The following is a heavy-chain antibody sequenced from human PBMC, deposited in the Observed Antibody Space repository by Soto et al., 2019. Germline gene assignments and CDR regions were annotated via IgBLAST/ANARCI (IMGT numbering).Heavy chain of an antibody. CDR3: AKGDYVSGAFYNTGVY. J-gene: IGHJ4*02. D-gene: IGHD3-22*01. CDR2: SRNKANSYTT. CDR1: GFTFSDHY. V-gene: IGHV3-72*01. Sequence: EVQLVESGGGLVHTGESLRLSCAASGFTFSDHYMDWVRQAPGKGLEWVGRSRNKANSYTTEYAASVKGRFTVSRDDSKNSLYLQMNSLKTEDTAVYYCAKGDYVSGAFYNTGVYWGQGTLVTVSS.